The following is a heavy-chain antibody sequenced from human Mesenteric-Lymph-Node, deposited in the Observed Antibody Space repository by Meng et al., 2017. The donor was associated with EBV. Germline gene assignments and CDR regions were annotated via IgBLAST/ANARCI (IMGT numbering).Heavy chain of an antibody. D-gene: IGHD4-11*01. V-gene: IGHV1-18*01. Sequence: QGRLGQCGGEVDKPGASVAVSCKAAGYSFTTYGIAWVRQAPGQGLEWMGWVNPYTGHTGSAQKFQGRVTLDTDTSTGTAYMELKRLTSDDTAVYYCARRHFSNYVSDFWGQGTLVTVSS. J-gene: IGHJ4*02. CDR2: VNPYTGHT. CDR1: GYSFTTYG. CDR3: ARRHFSNYVSDF.